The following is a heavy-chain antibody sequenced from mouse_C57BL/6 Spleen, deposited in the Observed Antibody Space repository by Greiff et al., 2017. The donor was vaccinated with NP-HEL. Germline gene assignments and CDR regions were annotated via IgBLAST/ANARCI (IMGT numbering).Heavy chain of an antibody. Sequence: DVMLVESGGGLVKPGGSLKLSCAASGFTFSSYAMSWVRQTPEQRLEWVATISDGGSYTYYPDNVKGRFTISRDNAKNNLYLQMSHLKSEDTAMYYCARASSGYEDYAMDYWGQGTSVTVSS. CDR1: GFTFSSYA. J-gene: IGHJ4*01. CDR2: ISDGGSYT. D-gene: IGHD3-2*02. V-gene: IGHV5-4*03. CDR3: ARASSGYEDYAMDY.